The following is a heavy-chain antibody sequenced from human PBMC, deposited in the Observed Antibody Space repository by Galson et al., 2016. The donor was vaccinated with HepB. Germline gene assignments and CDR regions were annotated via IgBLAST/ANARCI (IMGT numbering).Heavy chain of an antibody. CDR2: INSDGSST. Sequence: SLRLSCAASGFTFCKYWMHWVRQVPGKGLVWVSRINSDGSSTYYADSVKGRFTISRDNAKNTLYLQMNSLRAEDTAVYYCARAVMLGRGMDVWGQGTTVTVSS. CDR3: ARAVMLGRGMDV. D-gene: IGHD3-10*01. CDR1: GFTFCKYW. V-gene: IGHV3-74*01. J-gene: IGHJ6*02.